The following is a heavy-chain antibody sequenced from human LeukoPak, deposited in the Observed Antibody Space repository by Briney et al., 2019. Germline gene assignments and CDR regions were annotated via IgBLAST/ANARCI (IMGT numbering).Heavy chain of an antibody. V-gene: IGHV4-59*08. CDR3: GRHRAYDLFDP. CDR1: GGSISSYY. CDR2: IYYSGSI. J-gene: IGHJ5*02. Sequence: TSETLSLTCTVSGGSISSYYWSWIRQPPGKGLEWIGYIYYSGSINYNPSLKSRVTISVDTSKNQFSLNLSSVTAADTAVYYCGRHRAYDLFDPWGQGTLVTVSS. D-gene: IGHD3-3*01.